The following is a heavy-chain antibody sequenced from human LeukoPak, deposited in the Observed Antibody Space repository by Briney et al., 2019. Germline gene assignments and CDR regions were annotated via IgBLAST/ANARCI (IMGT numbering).Heavy chain of an antibody. J-gene: IGHJ4*02. Sequence: GGSLRLSCAASGFTFTNYAMNWVRQSPGKGLEWVSYISGSSSTIYYADSVKGRFTISRDNAKNSLYLQMNSLRDEDTAVYYCARGVLLDDYWGQGTLVTVSS. CDR3: ARGVLLDDY. D-gene: IGHD3-10*01. V-gene: IGHV3-48*02. CDR2: ISGSSSTI. CDR1: GFTFTNYA.